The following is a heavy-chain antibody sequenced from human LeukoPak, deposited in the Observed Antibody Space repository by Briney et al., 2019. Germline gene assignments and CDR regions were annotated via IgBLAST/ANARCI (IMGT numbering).Heavy chain of an antibody. D-gene: IGHD3-22*01. CDR3: ALSPLSSGYWGYFDY. CDR2: IYYSGST. CDR1: GGSISSYY. V-gene: IGHV4-59*01. Sequence: SETLSLTCTVSGGSISSYYWSWIRQPPGKGLEWIGYIYYSGSTNYNPSLKSRVTISVDTSKNQFSLKLSSVTAADTAMYYCALSPLSSGYWGYFDYWGQGTLVTVSS. J-gene: IGHJ4*02.